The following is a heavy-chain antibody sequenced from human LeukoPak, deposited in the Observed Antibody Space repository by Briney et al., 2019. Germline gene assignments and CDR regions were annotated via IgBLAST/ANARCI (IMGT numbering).Heavy chain of an antibody. Sequence: PGGSLRLSCTASGLIFRNYAMTWVRQAPRKGLEWVSTISGDGTETFYADSVKGRFTISRDNSKNTLYVQVNSLGTEDTAAYYCAKGSYYDSSGSFYFDYWGQGTLVTVSS. CDR3: AKGSYYDSSGSFYFDY. D-gene: IGHD3-22*01. V-gene: IGHV3-23*01. J-gene: IGHJ4*02. CDR1: GLIFRNYA. CDR2: ISGDGTET.